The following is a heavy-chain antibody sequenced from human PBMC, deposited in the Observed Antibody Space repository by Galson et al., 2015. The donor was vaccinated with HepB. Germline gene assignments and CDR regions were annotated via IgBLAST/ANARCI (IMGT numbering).Heavy chain of an antibody. J-gene: IGHJ6*01. Sequence: SLRLSXXXSGXTXSXYAMHWVRQAPGKGLEXXAVISYDGSNKYYADSVKGRFTISRDNSKNTLYLQTNSLRAEDTAVYYCAREXAAADGTVRGMDVWGRGTT. V-gene: IGHV3-30-3*01. D-gene: IGHD6-13*01. CDR1: GXTXSXYA. CDR2: ISYDGSNK. CDR3: AREXAAADGTVRGMDV.